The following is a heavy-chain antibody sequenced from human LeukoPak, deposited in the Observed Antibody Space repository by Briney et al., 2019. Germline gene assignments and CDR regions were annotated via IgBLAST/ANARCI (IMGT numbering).Heavy chain of an antibody. CDR1: GYTFTGYY. D-gene: IGHD1-14*01. CDR3: ARYLPGSGGFDP. Sequence: ASVKVSCKASGYTFTGYYMHWVRQAPGQGLEWMGWINPNSGGTNYAQKFQGRVTMTRDTSISTAYTELSRLRSDDTAVYYCARYLPGSGGFDPWGQGTLVTVSS. CDR2: INPNSGGT. V-gene: IGHV1-2*02. J-gene: IGHJ5*02.